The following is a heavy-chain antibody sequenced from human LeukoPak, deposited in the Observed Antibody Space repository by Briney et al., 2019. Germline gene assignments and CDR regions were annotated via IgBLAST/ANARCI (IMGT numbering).Heavy chain of an antibody. D-gene: IGHD6-6*01. V-gene: IGHV4-34*01. Sequence: SETLSLTCAVYGGSFSGYYWSWIRQPPGKGREWIGEINHSGSTNYNPSLKSRVTISVDTSKNQFSLKLSSVTAADTAVYYCARKSTAARHRPFDYWGQGTLVTVSS. CDR2: INHSGST. J-gene: IGHJ4*02. CDR3: ARKSTAARHRPFDY. CDR1: GGSFSGYY.